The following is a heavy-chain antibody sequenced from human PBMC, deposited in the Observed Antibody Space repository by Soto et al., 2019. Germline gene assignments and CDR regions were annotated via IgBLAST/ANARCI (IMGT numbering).Heavy chain of an antibody. V-gene: IGHV3-48*01. CDR3: ARGAYYYHSSGLSY. J-gene: IGHJ4*02. Sequence: PGGSLRLSCAASGFTFSSYSLNWVRQAPGKGLEWVSYISPSSSTIYYADSVKGRFTISRDNAKNSLYLQMNSLRAEDTAVYYCARGAYYYHSSGLSYWGQGTLVTVSS. CDR2: ISPSSSTI. D-gene: IGHD3-22*01. CDR1: GFTFSSYS.